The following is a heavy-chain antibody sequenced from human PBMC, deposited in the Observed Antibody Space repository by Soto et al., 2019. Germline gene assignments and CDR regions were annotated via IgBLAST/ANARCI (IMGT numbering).Heavy chain of an antibody. CDR1: GSAIRMGGYY. V-gene: IGHV4-31*03. J-gene: IGHJ4*02. Sequence: PSEALSRTGSNCGSAIRMGGYYWRWIAQLPGKGLEWIGYIYYSGSTYYKPSLKSRVTISVDTSKNQFSLKLSSVTAADTAVYYCARVVPDSSGPHFDYWGQGTLVTVS. D-gene: IGHD3-22*01. CDR3: ARVVPDSSGPHFDY. CDR2: IYYSGST.